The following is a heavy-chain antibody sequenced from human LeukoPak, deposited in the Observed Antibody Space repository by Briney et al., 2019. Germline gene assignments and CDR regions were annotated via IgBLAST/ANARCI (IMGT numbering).Heavy chain of an antibody. CDR3: ARDSPMVTIFGVVIKDYYGMDV. J-gene: IGHJ6*02. D-gene: IGHD3-3*01. Sequence: PGGSLRLSCAASGFTLSDYYMSWIRQAPGKGLEWVSYISSSGSTIYYADSVKGRFTISRDNAKNSLYLQMNSLRAEDTAVYYCARDSPMVTIFGVVIKDYYGMDVWGQGTTVTVSS. CDR2: ISSSGSTI. CDR1: GFTLSDYY. V-gene: IGHV3-11*01.